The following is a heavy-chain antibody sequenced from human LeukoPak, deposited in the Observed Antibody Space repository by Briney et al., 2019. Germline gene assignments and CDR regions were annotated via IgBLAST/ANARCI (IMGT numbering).Heavy chain of an antibody. V-gene: IGHV4-39*01. Sequence: PSETLSLTCTVSGGSSSDTTYYWAWIRQPPGKGLEWIGSIYFSETKYNPSLKSRITISGDTCKNQFSLKLSSVTAADTAVYYCASPSKLVISRGGFDIWGQGTMVTVSA. CDR1: GGSSSDTTYY. J-gene: IGHJ3*02. CDR2: IYFSET. D-gene: IGHD3-22*01. CDR3: ASPSKLVISRGGFDI.